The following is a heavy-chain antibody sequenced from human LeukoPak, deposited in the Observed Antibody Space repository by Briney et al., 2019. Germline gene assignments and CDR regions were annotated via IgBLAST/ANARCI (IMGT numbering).Heavy chain of an antibody. CDR1: GFTFDDFA. V-gene: IGHV3-20*04. D-gene: IGHD3-3*01. J-gene: IGHJ3*02. Sequence: GGSLRLSCAASGFTFDDFAMHWVRQVPGKGLEWVSGINWNGGGTGYADSVKGRFTISRDNAKNSLYLQMNSLRAEDTALYYCARGRSGYYGAFDIWGQGTMVTVSS. CDR3: ARGRSGYYGAFDI. CDR2: INWNGGGT.